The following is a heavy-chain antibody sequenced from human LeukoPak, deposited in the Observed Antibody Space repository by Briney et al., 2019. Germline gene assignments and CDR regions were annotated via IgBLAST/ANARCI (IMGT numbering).Heavy chain of an antibody. CDR3: ARDRVPSARGYYYMDV. V-gene: IGHV1-2*02. D-gene: IGHD2-2*01. Sequence: ASLNVSCTASGYTFSGYYMHWVRQAPGQGLEWMGCINPNSGGTNYAQKFQGRATMTMDTSISTAYMELSRLRSDDTAVYYCARDRVPSARGYYYMDVWGKGTTVTVSS. J-gene: IGHJ6*03. CDR1: GYTFSGYY. CDR2: INPNSGGT.